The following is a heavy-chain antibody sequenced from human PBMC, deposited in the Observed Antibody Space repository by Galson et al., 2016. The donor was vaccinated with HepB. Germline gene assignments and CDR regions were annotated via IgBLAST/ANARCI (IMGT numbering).Heavy chain of an antibody. CDR1: GLSFTGYH. CDR3: AREDGDYGAPHY. D-gene: IGHD4-17*01. J-gene: IGHJ4*02. Sequence: SVKVSCKASGLSFTGYHMYWVRQAPGQGLEWMGWINLSSGGTNYAQKFQGRVTMTRDTSINTAYMEVSRLRSDDTAVYYCAREDGDYGAPHYWGQGTLVTVSS. CDR2: INLSSGGT. V-gene: IGHV1-2*02.